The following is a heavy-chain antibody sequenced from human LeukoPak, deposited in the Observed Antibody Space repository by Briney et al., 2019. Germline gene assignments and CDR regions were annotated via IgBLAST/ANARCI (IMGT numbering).Heavy chain of an antibody. J-gene: IGHJ4*02. V-gene: IGHV4-34*01. CDR1: GGSFSGYY. Sequence: SETLSLTCAVYGGSFSGYYWSWIRQPPGKGLEWIGEINHSGSTNYNPSLKSRVTISVDTSKNQFSLKLSSVTAADTAVYYCARADSHYYDSSGPLPYFDYWGQGTLVTVSS. CDR3: ARADSHYYDSSGPLPYFDY. D-gene: IGHD3-22*01. CDR2: INHSGST.